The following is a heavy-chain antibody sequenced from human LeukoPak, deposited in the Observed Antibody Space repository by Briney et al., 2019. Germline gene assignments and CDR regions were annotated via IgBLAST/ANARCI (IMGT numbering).Heavy chain of an antibody. CDR1: GFSFDDYA. Sequence: PGGSLRLSCAAPGFSFDDYAIHWVRQAPGKGLEWVSLISGDGGSTFYADSVKGRFTISRDNRKNSLYLQMSSLRSEDTALYYCARESDSSGWYDSWGQGTLATVSS. V-gene: IGHV3-43*02. J-gene: IGHJ5*01. CDR2: ISGDGGST. CDR3: ARESDSSGWYDS. D-gene: IGHD3-22*01.